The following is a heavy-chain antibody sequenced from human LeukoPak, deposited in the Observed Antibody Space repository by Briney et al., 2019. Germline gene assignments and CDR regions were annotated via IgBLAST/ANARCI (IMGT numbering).Heavy chain of an antibody. CDR2: ISGSGGST. CDR1: GFTFSSYA. V-gene: IGHV3-23*01. CDR3: AKPAIAAGGYHYYYYMDV. D-gene: IGHD6-13*01. Sequence: GGSLRLSCAASGFTFSSYAMSWVRQAPGKGLEWVSAISGSGGSTYYADSVKGRFTISRDNSKNTLDLQMNSLRAEDTAVYYCAKPAIAAGGYHYYYYMDVWGKGTTVTVSS. J-gene: IGHJ6*03.